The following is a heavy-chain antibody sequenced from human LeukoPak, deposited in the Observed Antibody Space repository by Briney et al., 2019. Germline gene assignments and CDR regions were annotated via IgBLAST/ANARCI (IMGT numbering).Heavy chain of an antibody. J-gene: IGHJ4*02. CDR1: GGSFSGYY. Sequence: SETLSLTCAVYGGSFSGYYWSWIRQPPGKGLEWIGEINHSGSTNYNPSLKSRVTISVDTSKNQFSLKLSSVTAADTAVYYCARAGGPGAKPKPFDYWGQGTLVTVSS. V-gene: IGHV4-34*01. CDR2: INHSGST. CDR3: ARAGGPGAKPKPFDY. D-gene: IGHD3-10*01.